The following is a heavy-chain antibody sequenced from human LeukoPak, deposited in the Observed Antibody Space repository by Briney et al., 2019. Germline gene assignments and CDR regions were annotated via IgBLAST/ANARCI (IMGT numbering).Heavy chain of an antibody. CDR2: IYNSGSGST. D-gene: IGHD3-22*01. Sequence: SETLSLTCTVSGGSISSYYWSWIRQPPGKGLESIGYIYNSGSGSTNYSPSLKSRVTVSVDTSKNQFSLKLSSVTVADTAVYYCARARAWHDTSGFYFDYWGQGSQVTVAS. CDR3: ARARAWHDTSGFYFDY. V-gene: IGHV4-59*01. CDR1: GGSISSYY. J-gene: IGHJ4*02.